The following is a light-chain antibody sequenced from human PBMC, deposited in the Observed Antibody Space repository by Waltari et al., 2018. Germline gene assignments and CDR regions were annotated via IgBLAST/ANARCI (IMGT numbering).Light chain of an antibody. CDR3: QQRTDWLYT. Sequence: EVVLTQSPGTLSLFPGERATLSCRASQSVATYLAWFQQRPGQAPRLLIYDGNKRATGIPSRFSGSGYGTAFTLTISSLEPGDFAVYYCQQRTDWLYTFGQGTKLEIK. CDR2: DGN. CDR1: QSVATY. V-gene: IGKV3-11*01. J-gene: IGKJ2*01.